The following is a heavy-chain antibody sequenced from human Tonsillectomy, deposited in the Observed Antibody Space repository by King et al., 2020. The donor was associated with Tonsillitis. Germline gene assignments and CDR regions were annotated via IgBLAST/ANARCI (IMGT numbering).Heavy chain of an antibody. CDR1: GFIVRTYY. CDR2: IYSGGNT. J-gene: IGHJ4*02. D-gene: IGHD3/OR15-3a*01. CDR3: ARDFGAGGSADL. Sequence: VHLVESGGGLIQPGGSLRLSCAASGFIVRTYYMSWFRQAPGKGLEWVSLIYSGGNTYYADSVKGRFAISRDHSKNTLYLQMDSLRAEDTAVYYCARDFGAGGSADLWGQGTLVTVS. V-gene: IGHV3-53*01.